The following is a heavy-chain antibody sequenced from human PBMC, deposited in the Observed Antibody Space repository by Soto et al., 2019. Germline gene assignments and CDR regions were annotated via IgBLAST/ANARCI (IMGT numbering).Heavy chain of an antibody. CDR1: GASISTGGYY. V-gene: IGHV4-31*03. J-gene: IGHJ4*02. CDR2: IYYSGSS. D-gene: IGHD1-1*01. Sequence: TLSRTCPVSGASISTGGYYWSWIRQHPGKGLEWIGYIYYSGSSSYNLSLKGRLTISVDTSKNQFSLKLSSVTAADRAVHYCASTRDYFDYWGQGILVTVSS. CDR3: ASTRDYFDY.